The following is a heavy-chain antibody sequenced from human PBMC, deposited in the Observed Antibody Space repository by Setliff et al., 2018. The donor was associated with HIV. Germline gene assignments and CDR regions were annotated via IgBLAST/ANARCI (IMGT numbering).Heavy chain of an antibody. D-gene: IGHD3-10*01. Sequence: SVKVSCKSSGGSFSTYAINWVRQAPGQGLEWMGNIIPLFETPDAAPRFRGRVTITADNSTRTAYMELSSLTYDDTAVYYCVRGGVRGTEYVYLDFWGQGTLVTVSS. V-gene: IGHV1-69*06. J-gene: IGHJ4*02. CDR2: IIPLFETP. CDR3: VRGGVRGTEYVYLDF. CDR1: GGSFSTYA.